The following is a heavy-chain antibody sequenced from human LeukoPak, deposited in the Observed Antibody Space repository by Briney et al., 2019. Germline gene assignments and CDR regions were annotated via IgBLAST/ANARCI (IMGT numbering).Heavy chain of an antibody. CDR2: IYYSGST. J-gene: IGHJ6*03. V-gene: IGHV4-59*08. CDR3: ATHFAVVYCYMAF. CDR1: GGSTSSYS. D-gene: IGHD3-3*01. Sequence: SQTLSLTCTLSGGSTSSYSRGCIRQPPGKGLEWIGYIYYSGSTNYNPSLKSRVTISVDTSKNQFSLKLSSVTAADTAVYYFATHFAVVYCYMAFGGKGTTVTVSS.